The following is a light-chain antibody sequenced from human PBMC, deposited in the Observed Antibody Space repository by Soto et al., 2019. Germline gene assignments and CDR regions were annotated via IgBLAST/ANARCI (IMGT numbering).Light chain of an antibody. V-gene: IGLV2-23*01. J-gene: IGLJ1*01. CDR3: CSYASSRTYV. Sequence: QSVLTQPASVSGAPGQAITISCTRTSSGVGAFNYVSWYQQHPGKAPKLMIYEDNKRPSGVSNRFSGSKSGNTASLTISSLQAEDEADYYCCSYASSRTYVFGTGTKVTV. CDR2: EDN. CDR1: SSGVGAFNY.